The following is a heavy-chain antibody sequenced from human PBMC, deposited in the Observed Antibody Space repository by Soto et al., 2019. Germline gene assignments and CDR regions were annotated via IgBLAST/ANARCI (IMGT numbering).Heavy chain of an antibody. Sequence: PGGSLRLSCAASGFTVSSNYMSWVRQAPGKGLEWVSVIYSGGSTYYADSVKGRFTISRDTSKNMLYLQMNSLGAEDTAVYYCARDNYTTSPHYGLHVWGQGTTVTSP. CDR1: GFTVSSNY. D-gene: IGHD2-2*02. CDR3: ARDNYTTSPHYGLHV. CDR2: IYSGGST. J-gene: IGHJ6*02. V-gene: IGHV3-66*01.